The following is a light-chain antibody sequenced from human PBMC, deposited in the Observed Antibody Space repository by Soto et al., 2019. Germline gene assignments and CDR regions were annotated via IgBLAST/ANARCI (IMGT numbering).Light chain of an antibody. CDR1: QSISSW. CDR3: QQYNSYWT. J-gene: IGKJ1*01. Sequence: DIQMTQSPSTLSASVGDRVTITCRASQSISSWLAWYQQKPGKAPKLLIYDASSVESGVPSRFSGRGSGTEFTLTISSLQPDDFATYYCQQYNSYWTCGQGTKVEIK. CDR2: DAS. V-gene: IGKV1-5*01.